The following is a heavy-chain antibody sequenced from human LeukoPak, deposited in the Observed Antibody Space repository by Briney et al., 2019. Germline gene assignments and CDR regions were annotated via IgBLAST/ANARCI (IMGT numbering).Heavy chain of an antibody. D-gene: IGHD1-26*01. CDR2: INPNSGGT. J-gene: IGHJ6*03. Sequence: ASVKVSCKASGYTFTGYYMHWVRQAPGQGLEWMGWINPNSGGTNYAQKFQGRVTMTRDTSISTAYMELSRLRSDDTAVYYCARDRVWELLRGYYYYYMDVWGKGTTVTVSS. V-gene: IGHV1-2*02. CDR1: GYTFTGYY. CDR3: ARDRVWELLRGYYYYYMDV.